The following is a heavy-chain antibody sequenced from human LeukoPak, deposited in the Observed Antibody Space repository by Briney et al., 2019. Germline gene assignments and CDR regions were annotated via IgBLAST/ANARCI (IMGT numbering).Heavy chain of an antibody. Sequence: SETLSLTCSVSIGSISSSKWWSWVRQSPVQGLEWIGEIYLYGTTNYNPSFTSRVTMSVDRSRNQFSLKLTSVTAADTAVYYCARQKWEQQGRDYYFNGLDVWGPGTTVIVSS. J-gene: IGHJ6*02. CDR2: IYLYGTT. CDR1: IGSISSSKW. CDR3: ARQKWEQQGRDYYFNGLDV. V-gene: IGHV4-4*02. D-gene: IGHD1/OR15-1a*01.